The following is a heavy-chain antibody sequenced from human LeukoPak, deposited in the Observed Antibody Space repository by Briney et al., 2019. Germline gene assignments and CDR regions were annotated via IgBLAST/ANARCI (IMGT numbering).Heavy chain of an antibody. CDR1: GFTFDDYG. CDR3: ARGSTHYDVLTGYHYYFDY. V-gene: IGHV3-20*04. D-gene: IGHD3-9*01. J-gene: IGHJ4*02. Sequence: GGSLRLSCAASGFTFDDYGMSWVRQAPGKGLEWVSGINWNGDNTNYADSLKGRCTISRDTAKNSLFLQMNSLRPEDTALYYCARGSTHYDVLTGYHYYFDYWGQGTLVTVSS. CDR2: INWNGDNT.